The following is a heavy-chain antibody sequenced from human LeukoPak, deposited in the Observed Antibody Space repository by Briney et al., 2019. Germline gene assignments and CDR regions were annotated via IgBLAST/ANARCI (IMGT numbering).Heavy chain of an antibody. Sequence: GGSLRLSCAASGFTFSSYEMNWVRQAPGKRLEWVSYISSSGSTIYYADSVKGRFTISRDNAKNSLYLQMNSLRAEDTAVYYCARSSHYDILTGYPYYFDYWGQGTLVTVSS. CDR2: ISSSGSTI. V-gene: IGHV3-48*03. CDR3: ARSSHYDILTGYPYYFDY. CDR1: GFTFSSYE. D-gene: IGHD3-9*01. J-gene: IGHJ4*02.